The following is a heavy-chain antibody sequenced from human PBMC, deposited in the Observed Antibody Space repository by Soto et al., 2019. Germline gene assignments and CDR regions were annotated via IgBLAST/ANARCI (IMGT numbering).Heavy chain of an antibody. J-gene: IGHJ3*02. CDR3: AHKAATVTTSDAFDI. CDR1: GFTFSSYW. D-gene: IGHD4-17*01. Sequence: GGSLRLSCAASGFTFSSYWMSWVRQAPGKGPEWVANIKQDGSEKYYVDSVKGRFTISRDNAKNSLYLQMNSLRAEDTAVYYCAHKAATVTTSDAFDIWGQGTMVTVSS. CDR2: IKQDGSEK. V-gene: IGHV3-7*01.